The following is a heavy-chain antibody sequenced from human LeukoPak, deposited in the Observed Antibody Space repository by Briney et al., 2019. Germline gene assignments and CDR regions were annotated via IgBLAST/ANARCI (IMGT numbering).Heavy chain of an antibody. CDR2: INRDGGEK. CDR1: GFTFSSYW. CDR3: ARAPEGSGSSYYFDY. D-gene: IGHD3-10*01. J-gene: IGHJ4*02. Sequence: GGSLRLSCAASGFTFSSYWMSWVRQAPGKGLEWVANINRDGGEKYHVDSVKGRFTISRDNAKNSLYLQMNSLRTEDAAIYYCARAPEGSGSSYYFDYWGQGILVTVSS. V-gene: IGHV3-7*01.